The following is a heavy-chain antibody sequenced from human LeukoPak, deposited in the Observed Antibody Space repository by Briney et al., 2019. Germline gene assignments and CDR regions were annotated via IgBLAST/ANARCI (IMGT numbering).Heavy chain of an antibody. CDR2: MNPNSGNT. CDR3: ARAPSNYDYVWGSYPLGDYYYYGMDV. V-gene: IGHV1-8*01. J-gene: IGHJ6*02. Sequence: ASVKVSCKASGYTFTSYDINWVRQATGQGLEWMGWMNPNSGNTGYAQKFQGGVTMTRNTSISTAYMELSSLRSEDTAVYYCARAPSNYDYVWGSYPLGDYYYYGMDVWGQGTTVTVSS. CDR1: GYTFTSYD. D-gene: IGHD3-16*02.